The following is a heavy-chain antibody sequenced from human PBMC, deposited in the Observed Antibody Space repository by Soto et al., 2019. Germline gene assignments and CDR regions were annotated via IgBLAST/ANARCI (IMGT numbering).Heavy chain of an antibody. D-gene: IGHD3-10*01. CDR1: GFIFSSYA. Sequence: QVQLVESGGGVVQPGRSLRLSCAASGFIFSSYAMHWVRQAPGKGLEWVAVISYDGSNKYFADSVKGRFTISRDNSENTLYLQMNSLRDEDTAVYYCARDSGISCTRRMNNWFDPWGQGNLVTVSS. CDR2: ISYDGSNK. CDR3: ARDSGISCTRRMNNWFDP. V-gene: IGHV3-30-3*01. J-gene: IGHJ5*02.